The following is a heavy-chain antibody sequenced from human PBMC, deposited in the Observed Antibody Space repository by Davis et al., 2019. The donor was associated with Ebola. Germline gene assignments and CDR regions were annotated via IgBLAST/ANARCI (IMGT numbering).Heavy chain of an antibody. D-gene: IGHD2-2*01. Sequence: GESLKISCADSVITFSSYAMTWVRQAPGKGLEWVSAISGSGGSTYYADSVKGRFTISRDNSKNTLYLQMNSLRPEDTALYYCAKTRAVRYHGMDVWGKGTTVTVSS. CDR2: ISGSGGST. CDR3: AKTRAVRYHGMDV. J-gene: IGHJ6*04. CDR1: VITFSSYA. V-gene: IGHV3-23*01.